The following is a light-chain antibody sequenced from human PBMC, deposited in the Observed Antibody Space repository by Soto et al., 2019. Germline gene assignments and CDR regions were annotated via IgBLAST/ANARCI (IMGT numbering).Light chain of an antibody. CDR2: DVS. Sequence: EIVMTQSPASVSVSPGERVTLSCRAGQGVTTNFAWYQQKSGQSPRLLIYDVSTRATGVPARFSGTGSETDFTLTISGLQSEDSAVYFCQQYNNWPFSFGQGTRLEIK. CDR1: QGVTTN. J-gene: IGKJ5*01. CDR3: QQYNNWPFS. V-gene: IGKV3-15*01.